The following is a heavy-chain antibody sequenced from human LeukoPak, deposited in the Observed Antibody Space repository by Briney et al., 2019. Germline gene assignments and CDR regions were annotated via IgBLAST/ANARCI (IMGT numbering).Heavy chain of an antibody. CDR1: GFTFSNAW. CDR2: IKSKTDGGTT. D-gene: IGHD2-2*03. V-gene: IGHV3-15*01. CDR3: TTGLDIVVVPAARPFDY. Sequence: GGSLRLSCVVSGFTFSNAWMSWVRQAPGKGLEWVGRIKSKTDGGTTDYAAPVKGRFTISRDDSKNTLYLQMNSLKTEDTAVYYCTTGLDIVVVPAARPFDYWGQGTLVTVSS. J-gene: IGHJ4*02.